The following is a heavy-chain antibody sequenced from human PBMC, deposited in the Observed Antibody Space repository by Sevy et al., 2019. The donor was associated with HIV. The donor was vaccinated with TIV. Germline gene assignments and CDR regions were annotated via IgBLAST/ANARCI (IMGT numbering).Heavy chain of an antibody. CDR1: GDSGSSNIAA. Sequence: SQTLSLTCAISGDSGSSNIAAWNWIRQSPSRGLEWLGRTHYRSKWYNDYAVSVKGRITINLDTSKSQFSLQLNSVTPEYTVVYYCARSCCISDMFGVLGAFDFWCQGTMVTVSS. CDR2: THYRSKWYN. V-gene: IGHV6-1*01. D-gene: IGHD3-16*01. J-gene: IGHJ3*01. CDR3: ARSCCISDMFGVLGAFDF.